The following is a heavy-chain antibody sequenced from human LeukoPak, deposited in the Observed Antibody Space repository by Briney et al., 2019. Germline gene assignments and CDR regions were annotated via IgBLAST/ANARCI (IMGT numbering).Heavy chain of an antibody. V-gene: IGHV3-30*04. D-gene: IGHD1-1*01. CDR2: ISYHGRNQ. J-gene: IGHJ6*03. CDR1: GFTFSSYA. Sequence: GESLRLSCAASGFTFSSYALHWVRQAPGEGLEWVAVISYHGRNQYYADSVKGRFTISRDSSTNTVYLQMNSLRTEDTALYYCARDQGDAGNRIKRDGHYMDVWGKGTTVTVSS. CDR3: ARDQGDAGNRIKRDGHYMDV.